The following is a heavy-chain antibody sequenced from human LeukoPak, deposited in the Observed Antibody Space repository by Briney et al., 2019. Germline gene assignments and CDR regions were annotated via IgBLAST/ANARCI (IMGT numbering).Heavy chain of an antibody. CDR3: ARGSNYYGSGSYYMFIPTVAFDI. D-gene: IGHD3-10*01. CDR2: IFYSGST. CDR1: GGSISTSNYY. J-gene: IGHJ3*02. V-gene: IGHV4-39*07. Sequence: NPSETLSLTCTVSGGSISTSNYYWGWIRQPPGKGLEWIGNIFYSGSTYYGPSLKSRLTISLDTSKNQFSLKLSSVTAADTAVYYCARGSNYYGSGSYYMFIPTVAFDIWGQGTMVTVSS.